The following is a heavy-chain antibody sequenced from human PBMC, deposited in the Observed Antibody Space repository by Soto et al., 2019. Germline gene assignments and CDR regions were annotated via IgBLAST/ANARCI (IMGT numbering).Heavy chain of an antibody. J-gene: IGHJ4*02. D-gene: IGHD6-6*01. CDR1: GFTFSSYA. Sequence: QVQLVESGGGVVQPGRSLRLSCAASGFTFSSYAMHWVRQAPGKGLEWVAVISYDGSNKYYADSVKGRFTISRDNSKNTLYLQKNSLRAEDTAVYYCARPTTPRIAPRSARNTLPGDYWGQGTLVTVSS. CDR3: ARPTTPRIAPRSARNTLPGDY. V-gene: IGHV3-30-3*01. CDR2: ISYDGSNK.